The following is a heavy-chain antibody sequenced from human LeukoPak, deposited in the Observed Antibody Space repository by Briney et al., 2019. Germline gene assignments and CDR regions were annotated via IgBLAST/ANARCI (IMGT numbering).Heavy chain of an antibody. CDR2: ISYDGSNK. D-gene: IGHD3-9*01. Sequence: GGSLRLSCAASGFTFSSYGMHWVRQAPGKGLEWVAVISYDGSNKYYADSVKGRFTISRDNSKNTLYLQMNSLRAEDTAVYYCARVAPRGDYGILTGYYVGYWGQGTLVTVSS. CDR3: ARVAPRGDYGILTGYYVGY. CDR1: GFTFSSYG. V-gene: IGHV3-30*03. J-gene: IGHJ4*02.